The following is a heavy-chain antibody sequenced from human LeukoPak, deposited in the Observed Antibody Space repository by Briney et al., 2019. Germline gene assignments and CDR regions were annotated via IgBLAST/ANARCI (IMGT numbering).Heavy chain of an antibody. CDR2: IWYDGSNK. Sequence: GGSLRLSCAASGFTFSSYGMHWARQAPGKGLEWVAVIWYDGSNKYYADSVKGRFTISRDNSKNTLYLQMNSLRAEDTAVYYCAREDYSNYYYYYGMDVWGQGTTVTVSS. J-gene: IGHJ6*02. D-gene: IGHD4-11*01. CDR1: GFTFSSYG. CDR3: AREDYSNYYYYYGMDV. V-gene: IGHV3-33*01.